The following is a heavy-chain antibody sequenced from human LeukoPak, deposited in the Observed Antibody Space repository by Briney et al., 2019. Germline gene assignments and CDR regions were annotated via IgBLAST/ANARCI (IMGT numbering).Heavy chain of an antibody. CDR2: MKPNSGNT. V-gene: IGHV1-8*01. Sequence: APVKVSCKASGYSFSSYEINWVRQATGQGLEWMGWMKPNSGNTEYAQKFQGRVTMTRNTSINTAYMELSSLRSEDTAVYYCARPGAAAGFGYWGQGTLVTVSS. CDR1: GYSFSSYE. CDR3: ARPGAAAGFGY. J-gene: IGHJ4*02. D-gene: IGHD6-13*01.